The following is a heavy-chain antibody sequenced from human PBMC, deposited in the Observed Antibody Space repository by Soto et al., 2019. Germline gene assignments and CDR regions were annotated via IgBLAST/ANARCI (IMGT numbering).Heavy chain of an antibody. D-gene: IGHD3-9*01. CDR3: ARYSCDILTGYYPNNWFDP. CDR2: IYYSGST. CDR1: GGSISSYY. Sequence: PSETLSLTCTVSGGSISSYYWSWIRQPPGKGLEWIGYIYYSGSTNYNPSLKSRVTISVDTSKNQFSLKLSSVTAADTAVYYCARYSCDILTGYYPNNWFDPWGQGTLVTVSS. J-gene: IGHJ5*02. V-gene: IGHV4-59*01.